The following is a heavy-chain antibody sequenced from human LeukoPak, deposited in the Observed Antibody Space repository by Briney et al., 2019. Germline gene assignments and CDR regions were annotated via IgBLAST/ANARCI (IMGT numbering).Heavy chain of an antibody. CDR1: GFAFSTYA. J-gene: IGHJ4*02. CDR3: ARAMVRGIPFDY. CDR2: ISNDGNTK. Sequence: GRSLRLSCAASGFAFSTYAMHWVRQAPGKGPQWMTVISNDGNTKYYADSVKGRFTISRDNSKSTLYLQINSLSAEDTAIYYCARAMVRGIPFDYWGQGTLVTVSS. D-gene: IGHD3-10*01. V-gene: IGHV3-30-3*01.